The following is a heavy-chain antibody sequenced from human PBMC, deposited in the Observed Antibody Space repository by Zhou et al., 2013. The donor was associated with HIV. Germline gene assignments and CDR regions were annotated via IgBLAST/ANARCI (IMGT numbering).Heavy chain of an antibody. CDR3: ARDPTPIIVGATTRWFDP. CDR1: GGTFTTYS. Sequence: QVQLVQSGAEVKKPGSSVKVSCKASGGTFTTYSLHWVRQAPGQGLEWMGIINPSGGSTTHAQKFQGRVTMTRDTSTSTVYMELSSLRSEDTAVYYCARDPTPIIVGATTRWFDPWGQGTLVTVSS. D-gene: IGHD1-26*01. V-gene: IGHV1-46*01. CDR2: INPSGGST. J-gene: IGHJ5*02.